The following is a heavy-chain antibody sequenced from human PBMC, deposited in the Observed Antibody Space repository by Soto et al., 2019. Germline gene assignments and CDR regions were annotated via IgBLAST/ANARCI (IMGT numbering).Heavy chain of an antibody. CDR2: IYHSGST. CDR3: ASGYSGYAFDY. Sequence: SETLSLTCAVSGGSISSGGYSWSWIRQPPGKGLEWIGYIYHSGSTYYNPSLKSRVTISVDRSKNQCSLKLSSVTAADTAVYYWASGYSGYAFDYWGQGTLVTVSS. J-gene: IGHJ4*02. V-gene: IGHV4-30-2*01. CDR1: GGSISSGGYS. D-gene: IGHD5-12*01.